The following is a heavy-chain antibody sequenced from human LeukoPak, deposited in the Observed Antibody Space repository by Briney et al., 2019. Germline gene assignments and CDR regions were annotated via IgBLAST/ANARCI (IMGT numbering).Heavy chain of an antibody. CDR2: ISGSGGST. CDR1: GFTFSSYA. D-gene: IGHD2-21*02. V-gene: IGHV3-23*01. CDR3: AKDLSEVTAIFDAFDI. Sequence: GGSLRLSCAASGFTFSSYAMSWVRQAPGKGLERVSAISGSGGSTYYADSVKGRFTISRDNSKNTLYLQMNSLRAEDTAVYYCAKDLSEVTAIFDAFDIWGQGTMVTVSS. J-gene: IGHJ3*02.